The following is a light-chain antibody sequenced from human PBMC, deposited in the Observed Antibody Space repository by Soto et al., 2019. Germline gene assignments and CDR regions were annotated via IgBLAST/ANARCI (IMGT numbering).Light chain of an antibody. J-gene: IGKJ3*01. CDR1: QSVSSY. CDR3: QQRSNWLFT. Sequence: EIVLTQSPATLSLSPGERATLSCRASQSVSSYLAWYQQKPGQAPRLLIYDASSRATGIPARFSGSGSGTDFPLPISSLEPEDFAVYYCQQRSNWLFTFGPGTKVDIK. CDR2: DAS. V-gene: IGKV3-11*01.